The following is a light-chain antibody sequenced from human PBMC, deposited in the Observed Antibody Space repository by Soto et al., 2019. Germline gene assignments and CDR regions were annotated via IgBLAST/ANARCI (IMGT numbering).Light chain of an antibody. CDR2: AAS. CDR3: QQSYSTPWT. Sequence: DIQMTQSPSSLSASVGDRVTITCRASQSISSYLNWYQQKPGKAPKLLIYAASSLQSGVPSRFSGSGSGTDFTLTIISLLPEDFATYYCQQSYSTPWTFGQGTKVDIK. V-gene: IGKV1-39*01. J-gene: IGKJ1*01. CDR1: QSISSY.